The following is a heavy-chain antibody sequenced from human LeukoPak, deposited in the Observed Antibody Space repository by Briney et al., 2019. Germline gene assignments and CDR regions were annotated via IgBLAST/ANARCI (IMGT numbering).Heavy chain of an antibody. CDR1: GGTFSSYA. J-gene: IGHJ5*02. Sequence: ASVKVSCKASGGTFSSYAISWVRQAPGKGLEWMGGFDPEDGETIYAQKFQGRVTMTEDTSTDTAYMELSSLRSEDTAVYYCATPGFGEAWGQGTLVTVSS. CDR3: ATPGFGEA. CDR2: FDPEDGET. D-gene: IGHD3-10*01. V-gene: IGHV1-24*01.